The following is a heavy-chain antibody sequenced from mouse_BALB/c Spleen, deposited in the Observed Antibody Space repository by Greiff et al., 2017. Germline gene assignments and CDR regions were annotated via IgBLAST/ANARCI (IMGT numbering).Heavy chain of an antibody. J-gene: IGHJ2*01. CDR2: ILPGSGST. CDR3: ARSERLLYYFDY. CDR1: GYTFSSYW. V-gene: IGHV1-9*01. Sequence: QVQLKESGAELMKPGASVKISCKATGYTFSSYWIEWVKQRPGHGLEWIGEILPGSGSTNYNEKFKGKATFTADTSSNTAYMQLSSLTSEDSAVYYCARSERLLYYFDYWGQGTTLTVSS. D-gene: IGHD6-2*01.